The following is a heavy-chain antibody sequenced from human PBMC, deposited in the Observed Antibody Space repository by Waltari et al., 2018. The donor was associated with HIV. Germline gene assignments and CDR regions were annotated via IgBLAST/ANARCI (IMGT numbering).Heavy chain of an antibody. D-gene: IGHD5-18*01. Sequence: EVQLVESGGGLVQPGGSLRLSCAASGFTVSSNYMSWVRQAPGKGLEWVSLIYTGGSTYYADSVKGRFTISRDNSKNTLYLQMNSLRAEDTAVYYCASPDTTMVHGHYYFYHMDVWGQVTTVTVSS. CDR2: IYTGGST. CDR1: GFTVSSNY. J-gene: IGHJ6*02. V-gene: IGHV3-66*01. CDR3: ASPDTTMVHGHYYFYHMDV.